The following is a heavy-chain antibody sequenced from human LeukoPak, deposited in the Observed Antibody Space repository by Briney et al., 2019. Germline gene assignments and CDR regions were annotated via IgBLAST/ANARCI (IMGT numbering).Heavy chain of an antibody. CDR1: GGSISSYY. CDR2: IYHSGSA. J-gene: IGHJ4*02. Sequence: SETLSLTCTVSGGSISSYYWSWIRQPPGKGLAWIGHIYHSGSANYSPSLKSRVTMSADTSKNQFSLKLTSVTAADTAVYYCARGGGGYAFDYWGQGTLVTVSS. V-gene: IGHV4-59*01. D-gene: IGHD5-12*01. CDR3: ARGGGGYAFDY.